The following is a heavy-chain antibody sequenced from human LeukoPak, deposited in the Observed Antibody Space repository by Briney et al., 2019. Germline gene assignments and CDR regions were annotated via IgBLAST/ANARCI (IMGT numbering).Heavy chain of an antibody. J-gene: IGHJ4*02. D-gene: IGHD3-22*01. Sequence: GGSLRLSCAASGFTFSSYAMSWVRQAPGKGLEWVSAISGSGGSTYYADSVKGRFTISRDNSKNTLYLQMNSLRAEDTAVYYCAKVQNSYNYYDSSGYLDYWGQGTLVTVSS. CDR2: ISGSGGST. CDR1: GFTFSSYA. V-gene: IGHV3-23*01. CDR3: AKVQNSYNYYDSSGYLDY.